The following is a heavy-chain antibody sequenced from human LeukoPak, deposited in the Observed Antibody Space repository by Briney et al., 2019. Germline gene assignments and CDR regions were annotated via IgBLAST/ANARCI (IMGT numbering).Heavy chain of an antibody. CDR2: INHSGST. J-gene: IGHJ4*02. CDR1: GGSFSGYY. Sequence: PSETLSLTCAVYGGSFSGYYWSWIRQPPGKGLEWIGEINHSGSTNYNPSLKSRVTISVVTSKNQLSLKLSPLTAADTAVYYCARSHPPRHSLAIFGVVKSSRGYYFDYWGQGTLVTVSS. V-gene: IGHV4-34*01. D-gene: IGHD3-3*01. CDR3: ARSHPPRHSLAIFGVVKSSRGYYFDY.